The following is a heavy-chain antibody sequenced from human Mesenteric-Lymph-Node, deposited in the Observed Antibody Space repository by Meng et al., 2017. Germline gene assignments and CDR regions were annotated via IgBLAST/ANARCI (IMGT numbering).Heavy chain of an antibody. V-gene: IGHV3-7*01. J-gene: IGHJ4*02. CDR2: IKQDGSEK. Sequence: GESLKISCAASGFSFSNYWMTWVRQAPGKGLEWVANIKQDGSEKYYRDSVKGRFTISRDNAKDSLYLQMNSLRAEDTGVYYCARDSGWPNYFDYWGQGTLVTVSS. CDR1: GFSFSNYW. CDR3: ARDSGWPNYFDY. D-gene: IGHD3-10*01.